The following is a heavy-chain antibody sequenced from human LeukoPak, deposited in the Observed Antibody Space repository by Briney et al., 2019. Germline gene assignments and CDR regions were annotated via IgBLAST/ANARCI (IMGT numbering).Heavy chain of an antibody. V-gene: IGHV3-48*03. D-gene: IGHD3-10*01. Sequence: GSLRLSCAASGFTFSNNEMNWVRQAPGKGLEWVSYMSRGGNTIYYSDSVKGRFTISRDNSQNTLYLQMNSLRAEDTAVYYCAKDPFNYYYQSWFDPWGQGILVTVSS. CDR3: AKDPFNYYYQSWFDP. J-gene: IGHJ5*02. CDR2: MSRGGNTI. CDR1: GFTFSNNE.